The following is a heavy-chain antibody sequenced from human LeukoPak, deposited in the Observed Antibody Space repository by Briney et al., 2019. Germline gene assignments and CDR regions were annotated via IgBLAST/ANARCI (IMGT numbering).Heavy chain of an antibody. D-gene: IGHD4-17*01. CDR3: ARDYDYGDYPGY. V-gene: IGHV3-20*04. CDR1: GFTFNDYG. CDR2: INRNGGKT. J-gene: IGHJ4*02. Sequence: PGGSLRLSCAASGFTFNDYGMSWVRQAPGKGLEWVSGINRNGGKTGYADSVKGRFTISRDNAKNSLYLQMNSLRAEDTALYYCARDYDYGDYPGYWGQGTLVTMST.